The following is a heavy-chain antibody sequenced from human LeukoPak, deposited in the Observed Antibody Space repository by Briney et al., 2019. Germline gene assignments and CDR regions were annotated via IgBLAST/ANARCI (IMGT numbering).Heavy chain of an antibody. Sequence: TSETLSLTCTVSGGSVTTSSYYWGWIRQPPGKGLEWIGSMSHSGSAFYNPSLKSRVSISVDTSKNQFSLRVTSVTAADTALYYCARRSLREAYNRFDPWGRGTLVTVSS. CDR3: ARRSLREAYNRFDP. CDR1: GGSVTTSSYY. CDR2: MSHSGSA. D-gene: IGHD3-10*01. J-gene: IGHJ5*02. V-gene: IGHV4-39*01.